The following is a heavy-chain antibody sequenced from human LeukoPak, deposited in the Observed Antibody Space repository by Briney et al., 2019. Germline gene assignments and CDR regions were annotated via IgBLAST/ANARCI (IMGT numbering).Heavy chain of an antibody. CDR1: GVSISNYF. CDR3: ARPSRSISTAGAFDI. CDR2: IYYTGST. J-gene: IGHJ3*02. D-gene: IGHD3-10*01. Sequence: PSETLSLTCTASGVSISNYFWSWIRQPPGKGLEWIGYIYYTGSTNYNPSLKSRVTISVGTSKNQFSLKLSSVTAADTAVYYCARPSRSISTAGAFDIWGQGTMVTVSS. V-gene: IGHV4-59*01.